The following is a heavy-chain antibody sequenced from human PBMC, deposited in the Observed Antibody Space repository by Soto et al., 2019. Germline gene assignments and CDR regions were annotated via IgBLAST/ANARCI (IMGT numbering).Heavy chain of an antibody. Sequence: QVQLVESGGGLVKPAGSLRLSCAASGFTFSDYYMNWIRQAPGKGLEWVSYITSSGSGRYYADSVKGRFTISRDNAKNSLYLQMSSLRADDTAVYYCARSKACGGDCYSDYYFYYGLDVWGQGTTVTVSS. D-gene: IGHD2-21*02. V-gene: IGHV3-11*01. J-gene: IGHJ6*02. CDR3: ARSKACGGDCYSDYYFYYGLDV. CDR1: GFTFSDYY. CDR2: ITSSGSGR.